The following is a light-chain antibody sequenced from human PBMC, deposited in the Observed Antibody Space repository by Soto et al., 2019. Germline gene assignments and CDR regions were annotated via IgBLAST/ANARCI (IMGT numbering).Light chain of an antibody. CDR1: SSDIGNYNL. V-gene: IGLV2-23*02. J-gene: IGLJ7*01. CDR2: EVS. Sequence: QSVLTQPASVSGSPGQSITISCTGTSSDIGNYNLVSWYQQHPGKAPKIMIYEVSKRPSGVSNRFSGSKSGNTASLTISGLQAEDEADYYCCSYARTVIFGGGTQLTVL. CDR3: CSYARTVI.